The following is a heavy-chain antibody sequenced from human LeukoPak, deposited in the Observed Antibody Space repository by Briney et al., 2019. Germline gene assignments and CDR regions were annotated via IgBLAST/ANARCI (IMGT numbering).Heavy chain of an antibody. J-gene: IGHJ4*02. Sequence: SETLSLTCTVSGGSISSYYWSWIRQPPGKGLEWIGYIYYSGSTNYNPSLKSRVTLSVDTSKNQFSLKLSSVTAADTAVYYCARVRNGCSGGSCYSGPRSYYFDYWGQGTLVTVSP. V-gene: IGHV4-59*01. CDR3: ARVRNGCSGGSCYSGPRSYYFDY. CDR1: GGSISSYY. D-gene: IGHD2-15*01. CDR2: IYYSGST.